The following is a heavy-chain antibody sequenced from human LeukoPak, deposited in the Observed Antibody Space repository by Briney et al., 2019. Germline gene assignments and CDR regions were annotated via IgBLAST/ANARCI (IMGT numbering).Heavy chain of an antibody. Sequence: PSETLSLTCAVYGGSFSDYWWTWIRQSPGKGLEWIGEVNHSGRTNYNPSLKSRVSISVDRSKKQFSLKLTSVTAADTAVYYCARHWGSGSYLPDYWGQGTLVTVSS. CDR3: ARHWGSGSYLPDY. CDR1: GGSFSDYW. V-gene: IGHV4-34*01. J-gene: IGHJ4*02. D-gene: IGHD3-10*01. CDR2: VNHSGRT.